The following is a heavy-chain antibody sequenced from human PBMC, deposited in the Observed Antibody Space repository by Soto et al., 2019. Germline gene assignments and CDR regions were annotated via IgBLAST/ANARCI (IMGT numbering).Heavy chain of an antibody. D-gene: IGHD2-15*01. CDR2: VYHTGAT. J-gene: IGHJ5*02. CDR3: ARERHSSWDWLDP. V-gene: IGHV4-31*03. Sequence: QVQLQESGPGLVEPSQTLSLVCSVSGDPLSYGGYYWSWVRQSPGKALEWIGFVYHTGATYYHPSFERRVTMAVDMSKYEFSMKLTSVTAADPARYYCARERHSSWDWLDPWGQGILVTVSS. CDR1: GDPLSYGGYY.